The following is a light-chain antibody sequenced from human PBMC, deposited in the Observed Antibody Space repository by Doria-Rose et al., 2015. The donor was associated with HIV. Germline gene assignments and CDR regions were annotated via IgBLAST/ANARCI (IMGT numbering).Light chain of an antibody. CDR1: QRFSSTY. CDR3: HQCGTSWT. CDR2: DGS. J-gene: IGKJ1*01. Sequence: EIVLTQSPGTLSLSPGERATLSCRASQRFSSTYLAWYQQKPGQAPSLLIYDGSTRATGIPDRFSASGSGTDFTLTINRLKPEDFALYYCHQCGTSWTFGQGTKVEI. V-gene: IGKV3-20*01.